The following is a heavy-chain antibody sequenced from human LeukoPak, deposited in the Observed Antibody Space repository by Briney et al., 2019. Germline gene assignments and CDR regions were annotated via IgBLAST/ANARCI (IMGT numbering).Heavy chain of an antibody. D-gene: IGHD3-22*01. CDR3: ARAAYDSSGYLTL. CDR2: IWYDGTNK. CDR1: GVTLSSYA. J-gene: IGHJ4*02. V-gene: IGHV3-33*08. Sequence: GGSLRLSCAASGVTLSSYAMSWARQAPGKGLEWVAVIWYDGTNKYYADSVKGRFTISRDSSKNTLYLQMNSLRAEDTAVYYCARAAYDSSGYLTLWGQGTLVTVSS.